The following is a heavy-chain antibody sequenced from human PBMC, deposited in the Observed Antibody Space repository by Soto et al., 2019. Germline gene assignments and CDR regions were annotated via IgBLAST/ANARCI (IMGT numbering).Heavy chain of an antibody. J-gene: IGHJ4*02. D-gene: IGHD1-20*01. CDR2: IYWDDDR. CDR1: GFSISTSGVG. Sequence: QITLKESGPTLVKPTQTLTLTCTFSGFSISTSGVGVGWIRQPPGKALEYLSLIYWDDDRRYSPSLKRRLAITKDTSKNWVVLIMTNMDPVDTATYYCAQRRGGYNWNDGNFDFWGQGILVTVSS. CDR3: AQRRGGYNWNDGNFDF. V-gene: IGHV2-5*02.